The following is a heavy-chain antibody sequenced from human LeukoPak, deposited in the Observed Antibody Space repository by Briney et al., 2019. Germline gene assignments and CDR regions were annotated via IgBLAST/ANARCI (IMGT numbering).Heavy chain of an antibody. CDR2: IYHSGST. CDR3: ASSRLRFLEWLLYGGYYMDV. CDR1: GYSISSGYY. D-gene: IGHD3-3*01. J-gene: IGHJ6*03. V-gene: IGHV4-38-2*02. Sequence: SETLSLTCTVSGYSISSGYYWGWIRQPPGKGLEWIGSIYHSGSTYYNPSLKGRVTISVDTSKNQFSLKLSSVTAADTAVYYCASSRLRFLEWLLYGGYYMDVWGKGTTVTVSS.